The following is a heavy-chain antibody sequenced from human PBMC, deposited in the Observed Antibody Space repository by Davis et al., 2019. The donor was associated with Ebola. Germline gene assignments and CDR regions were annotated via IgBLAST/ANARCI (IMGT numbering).Heavy chain of an antibody. Sequence: GSLRLSCTVSGGSISSYYWSWIRQPPGKGLEWIGYIYYSGNTNYNPSLKSRVTISVDTSKNQFSLKLSSVTAADTAVYYCARTLNYDFWSGSIVGTNWFDPWGQGTLVTASS. CDR1: GGSISSYY. CDR3: ARTLNYDFWSGSIVGTNWFDP. J-gene: IGHJ5*02. CDR2: IYYSGNT. D-gene: IGHD3-3*01. V-gene: IGHV4-59*12.